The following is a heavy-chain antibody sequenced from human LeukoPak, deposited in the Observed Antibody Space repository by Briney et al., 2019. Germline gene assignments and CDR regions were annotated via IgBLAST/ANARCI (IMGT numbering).Heavy chain of an antibody. CDR3: ARHGYYGPAWFDP. CDR2: IYYSGRT. V-gene: IGHV4-39*01. J-gene: IGHJ5*02. CDR1: GGSISSSSYY. Sequence: SETLSLTCTVSGGSISSSSYYWGWIRQPPGKGLEWIGSIYYSGRTYYNPSLKSRVTISVDTSNNQFFLKLSSVTAADTAVYYCARHGYYGPAWFDPWGQGTLVTVSS. D-gene: IGHD3-10*01.